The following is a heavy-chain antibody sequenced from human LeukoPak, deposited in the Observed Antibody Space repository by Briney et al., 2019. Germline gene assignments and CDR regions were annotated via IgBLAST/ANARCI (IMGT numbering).Heavy chain of an antibody. V-gene: IGHV3-7*01. CDR1: GFTFSGYW. D-gene: IGHD4-17*01. CDR3: ARGGRTTVY. J-gene: IGHJ4*02. Sequence: GGSLRLSCAASGFTFSGYWMSWVRQAPGKGLEWVANIKEDGSEKYYVDSVKGRFTVSRDNAKNSVDLQMNSLRAEDTAVYYCARGGRTTVYWGQGTLVTVSS. CDR2: IKEDGSEK.